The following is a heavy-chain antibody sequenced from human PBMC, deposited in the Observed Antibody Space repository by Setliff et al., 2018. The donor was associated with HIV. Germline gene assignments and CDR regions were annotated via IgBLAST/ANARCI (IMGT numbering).Heavy chain of an antibody. Sequence: TLSLTCTVSGGSVSGSSHYWGWIRQPPGKGLEWIGEISQSGSTNYNPSLKSRVTISVDKSKNQFSLKLSSVTAADTAVYYCARGPARAVARPGWLDPWGQGTLVTVSS. CDR3: ARGPARAVARPGWLDP. V-gene: IGHV4-39*07. D-gene: IGHD6-19*01. CDR1: GGSVSGSSHY. J-gene: IGHJ5*02. CDR2: ISQSGST.